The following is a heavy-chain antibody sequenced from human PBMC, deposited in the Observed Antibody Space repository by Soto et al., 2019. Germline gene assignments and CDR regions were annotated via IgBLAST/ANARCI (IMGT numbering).Heavy chain of an antibody. CDR3: ARHIYYYGSVPSNWFDP. Sequence: SETLSLTCTVSGGSISSYYWSWIRQPPGKGLEWIGYIYYSGSTNYNPSLKSRVTISVDTSKNQFSLKLSSVTAADTAVYYCARHIYYYGSVPSNWFDPWGQGTLVTVSS. CDR2: IYYSGST. V-gene: IGHV4-59*08. J-gene: IGHJ5*02. CDR1: GGSISSYY. D-gene: IGHD3-10*01.